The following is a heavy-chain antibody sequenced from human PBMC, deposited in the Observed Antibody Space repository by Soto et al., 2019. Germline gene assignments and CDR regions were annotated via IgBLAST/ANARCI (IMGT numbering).Heavy chain of an antibody. V-gene: IGHV4-34*01. CDR2: INHSGST. D-gene: IGHD5-12*01. CDR1: GGSFSGCY. CDR3: ARLATDFSHYYYYYMDV. Sequence: SETLSLTCAVYGGSFSGCYWSWIRQPPGKGLEWIGEINHSGSTNYNPSLKSRVTISVDTSKNQFSLKLSSVTAADTAVYYCARLATDFSHYYYYYMDVWGKGTTVTVSS. J-gene: IGHJ6*03.